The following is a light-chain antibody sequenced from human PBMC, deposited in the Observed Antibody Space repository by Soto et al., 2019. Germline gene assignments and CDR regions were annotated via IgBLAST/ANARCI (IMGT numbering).Light chain of an antibody. CDR1: QIINDN. V-gene: IGKV3D-15*01. J-gene: IGKJ4*01. CDR2: GAS. CDR3: QQYHQWPPVT. Sequence: EVVMTQSPATLSVSPGERATLFCWASQIINDNVAWYQQKPGQAPRLLMYGASTRATDIPARFSGGQSGTEFTLTISSLQSEDSAVYYCQQYHQWPPVTFGGGTQVEIK.